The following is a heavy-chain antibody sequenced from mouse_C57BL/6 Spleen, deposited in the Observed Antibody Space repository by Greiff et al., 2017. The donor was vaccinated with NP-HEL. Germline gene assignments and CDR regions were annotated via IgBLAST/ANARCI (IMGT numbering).Heavy chain of an antibody. CDR1: GYTFTDYN. J-gene: IGHJ4*01. CDR3: ARGSYDYDSYYYAMDY. CDR2: INPNNGGT. D-gene: IGHD2-4*01. V-gene: IGHV1-18*01. Sequence: EVKLVESGPELVKPGASVKIPCKASGYTFTDYNMDWVKQSHGKSLEWIGDINPNNGGTIYNQKFKGKATLTVGKSSSTAYMELRSLTSEDTAVYYCARGSYDYDSYYYAMDYWGQGTSVTVSS.